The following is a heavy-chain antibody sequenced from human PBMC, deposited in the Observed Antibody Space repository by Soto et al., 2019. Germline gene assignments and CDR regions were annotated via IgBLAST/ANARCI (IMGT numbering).Heavy chain of an antibody. CDR1: GYTFTSYG. V-gene: IGHV1-18*01. CDR2: ISAYNGNT. CDR3: ASIPSGIAGRPFDAFDV. Sequence: ASVKVSCKASGYTFTSYGISWVRQAPGQGLEWMGWISAYNGNTNYAQKLQGRVTMTTDTSTSTAYMELRSLRSEDTAVYYCASIPSGIAGRPFDAFDVWGQGTMVTVS. D-gene: IGHD6-13*01. J-gene: IGHJ3*01.